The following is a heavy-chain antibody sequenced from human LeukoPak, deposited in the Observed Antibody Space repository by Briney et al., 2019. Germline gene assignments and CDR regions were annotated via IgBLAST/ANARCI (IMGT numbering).Heavy chain of an antibody. CDR2: INSDARNT. CDR3: ASGIGVGDSFDI. D-gene: IGHD3-3*01. Sequence: PGGSLRLSCAASGFTFSSYWMYWVRQAPGKGLVWVSRINSDARNTSYADSVQGRFTISRDNAKNTLYLQMNSLRVEDTAVYYCASGIGVGDSFDIWGQGTMVTVSS. CDR1: GFTFSSYW. J-gene: IGHJ3*02. V-gene: IGHV3-74*01.